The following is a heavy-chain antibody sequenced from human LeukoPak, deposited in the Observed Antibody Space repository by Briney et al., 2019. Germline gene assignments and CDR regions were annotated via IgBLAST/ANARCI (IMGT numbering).Heavy chain of an antibody. J-gene: IGHJ4*02. CDR3: ARGGFTSSWYISRDY. Sequence: GGSLRLSCVASAFTFSRYWMTWVRQAPGKGLEWVANIKEDGSEKYYVDSAKGRFTISRDNAKNSLYLQMSSLRPEDTAVYYCARGGFTSSWYISRDYWGQGTLVTVSS. D-gene: IGHD6-13*01. CDR2: IKEDGSEK. V-gene: IGHV3-7*01. CDR1: AFTFSRYW.